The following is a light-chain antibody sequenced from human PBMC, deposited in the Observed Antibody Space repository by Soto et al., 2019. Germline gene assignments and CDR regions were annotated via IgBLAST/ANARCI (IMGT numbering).Light chain of an antibody. CDR3: QTWGTGSWV. V-gene: IGLV4-69*01. Sequence: QLVLTQSPSASASLGASVTLTCTLNSGHRSYAIAWHQQQPEKGPRYLMKVNSDGSHSKGDGIPDRFSGSSSGTERYLTSSSLQSEDEADYYCQTWGTGSWVFGGGTKLTVL. CDR1: SGHRSYA. J-gene: IGLJ3*02. CDR2: VNSDGSH.